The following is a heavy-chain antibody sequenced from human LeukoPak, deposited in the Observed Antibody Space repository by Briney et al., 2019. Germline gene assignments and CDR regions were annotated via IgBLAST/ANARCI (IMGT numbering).Heavy chain of an antibody. J-gene: IGHJ6*02. CDR2: INHSGST. Sequence: SETLSLTCAVYGRSFSGYYWSWIRQPPGKGLEWIGEINHSGSTNYNPSLKGRVTISVDTSKNQFSLKLSSVTAADTAVYYCARGGLGYCSSTSCYRRVYGMDVWGQGTTVTVSS. CDR3: ARGGLGYCSSTSCYRRVYGMDV. CDR1: GRSFSGYY. D-gene: IGHD2-2*02. V-gene: IGHV4-34*01.